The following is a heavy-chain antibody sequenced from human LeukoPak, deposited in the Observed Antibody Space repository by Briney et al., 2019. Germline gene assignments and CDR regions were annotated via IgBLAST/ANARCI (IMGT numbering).Heavy chain of an antibody. J-gene: IGHJ4*02. D-gene: IGHD3-22*01. Sequence: GGSLRLSCAASGFTFSSYSMNWVRQAPGKGLEWVSSISSSSNYIYYADSVKGRFTISRDNAKNSLYLQMISLRAEDTAVYYCVRGGSFDGSRYYPDYWGQGTLVTVSS. CDR3: VRGGSFDGSRYYPDY. CDR1: GFTFSSYS. V-gene: IGHV3-21*01. CDR2: ISSSSNYI.